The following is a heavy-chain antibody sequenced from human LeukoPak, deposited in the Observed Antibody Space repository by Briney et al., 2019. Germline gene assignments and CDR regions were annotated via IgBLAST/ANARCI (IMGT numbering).Heavy chain of an antibody. Sequence: SETLSLTCTVSGYSISSGYYWSWIRQPAGKGLEWIGRIYTSGSTNYNPSLKSRVTISVDTSKNQFSLKLSSVTAADTAVYYCASESSSGWPLDYWGQGTLVTVSS. CDR3: ASESSSGWPLDY. V-gene: IGHV4-61*02. J-gene: IGHJ4*02. D-gene: IGHD6-19*01. CDR1: GYSISSGYY. CDR2: IYTSGST.